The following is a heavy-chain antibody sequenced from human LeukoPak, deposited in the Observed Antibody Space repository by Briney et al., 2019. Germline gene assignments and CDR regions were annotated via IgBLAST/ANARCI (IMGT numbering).Heavy chain of an antibody. CDR2: IIPIFGTA. CDR1: GGTFSSYA. CDR3: ARETVGTVRGGATPWFDP. V-gene: IGHV1-69*05. J-gene: IGHJ5*02. D-gene: IGHD4-23*01. Sequence: GASVKVSCKASGGTFSSYAISWVRQAPGQGLEWMGGIIPIFGTANYAQKFQGRVTITTDESTSTAYMELSSLRSEDTAVYYCARETVGTVRGGATPWFDPWGQGTLVTVSS.